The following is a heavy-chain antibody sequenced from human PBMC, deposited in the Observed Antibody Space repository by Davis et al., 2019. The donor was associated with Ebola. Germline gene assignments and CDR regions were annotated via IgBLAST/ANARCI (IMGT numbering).Heavy chain of an antibody. V-gene: IGHV1-18*01. CDR3: ARHSSSWYDYYYGMDV. CDR2: ISAYNGNT. CDR1: GGTFSSYA. Sequence: ASVKVSCKASGGTFSSYAISWVRQAPGQGLEWMGWISAYNGNTNYAQKLQGRVTMTTDTSTSTAYMELRSLRSDDTAVYYCARHSSSWYDYYYGMDVWGQGTTVTVSS. J-gene: IGHJ6*02. D-gene: IGHD6-13*01.